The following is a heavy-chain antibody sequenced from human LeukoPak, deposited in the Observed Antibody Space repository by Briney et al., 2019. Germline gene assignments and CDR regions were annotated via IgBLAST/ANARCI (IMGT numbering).Heavy chain of an antibody. Sequence: SETLSLTCTVSGGSISSYYWSWIRQPPGKGLEWIGYIYYSGSTNYNPSLKSRVTISVDTSKNQFSLKLSSVTAADTAVYHCARLYYDSSASIWFDPWGQGTLVTVSS. CDR1: GGSISSYY. CDR3: ARLYYDSSASIWFDP. CDR2: IYYSGST. J-gene: IGHJ5*02. V-gene: IGHV4-59*01. D-gene: IGHD3-22*01.